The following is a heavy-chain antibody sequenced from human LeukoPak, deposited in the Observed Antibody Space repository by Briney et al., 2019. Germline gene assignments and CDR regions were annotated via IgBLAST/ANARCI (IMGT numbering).Heavy chain of an antibody. Sequence: GGSLRLSCAASGFSFSNFGMHWVRQAPGKGLEWVAVISYDGRNKYFADSVKGRLTISRDNSKNTVYLEMNSLRDEDTAVYYCAKEPPYCGGDCYFLLDYWGRGTLVTVSS. CDR2: ISYDGRNK. CDR1: GFSFSNFG. D-gene: IGHD2-21*02. CDR3: AKEPPYCGGDCYFLLDY. J-gene: IGHJ4*02. V-gene: IGHV3-30*18.